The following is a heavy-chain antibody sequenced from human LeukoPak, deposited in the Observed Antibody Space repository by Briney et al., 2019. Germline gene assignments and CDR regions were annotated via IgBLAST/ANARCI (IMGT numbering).Heavy chain of an antibody. Sequence: GGSLRLSCAASGFTFSSYWMSWVRQAPGKGLEWVANINRDGSEKYCVDSLKGRFTISRDNAENSLYLQMNSLRAEDTAVYYCARDGHYTIYELRFDYWGQGALVTVSS. V-gene: IGHV3-7*01. D-gene: IGHD5/OR15-5a*01. CDR3: ARDGHYTIYELRFDY. CDR2: INRDGSEK. CDR1: GFTFSSYW. J-gene: IGHJ4*02.